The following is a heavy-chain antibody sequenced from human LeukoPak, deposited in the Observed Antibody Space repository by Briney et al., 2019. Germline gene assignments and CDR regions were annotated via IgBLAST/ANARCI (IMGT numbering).Heavy chain of an antibody. Sequence: ASVKVSCKASGYTFTSYGISWVRQAPGQGLEWMGWISAYNGNTNYAQKLQGRVTMTTDTSTSTAYMEFRSLRSDDTAVYYCARGPYDYVWGSYPKNDYWGQGTLVTVSS. D-gene: IGHD3-16*02. CDR3: ARGPYDYVWGSYPKNDY. CDR1: GYTFTSYG. V-gene: IGHV1-18*01. CDR2: ISAYNGNT. J-gene: IGHJ4*02.